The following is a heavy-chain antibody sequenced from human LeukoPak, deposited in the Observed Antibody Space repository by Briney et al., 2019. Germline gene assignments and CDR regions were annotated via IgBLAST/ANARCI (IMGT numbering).Heavy chain of an antibody. V-gene: IGHV3-7*01. D-gene: IGHD6-13*01. CDR3: ARDGSIGAADYYFDY. CDR2: IEKDGSEI. CDR1: GFTFSNYW. Sequence: PGGSLRLSCAASGFTFSNYWMNWVRQAPGKGMEWVAIIEKDGSEILYVDSVKGRFTITRDNAKNSLYLQMNSLRPEDTAVYYCARDGSIGAADYYFDYWGQGTLVTVSS. J-gene: IGHJ4*02.